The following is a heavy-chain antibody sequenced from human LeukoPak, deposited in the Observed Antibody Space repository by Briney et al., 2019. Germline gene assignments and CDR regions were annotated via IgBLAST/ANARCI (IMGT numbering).Heavy chain of an antibody. J-gene: IGHJ4*02. Sequence: GASVKVSCKASGYTFTGYYMHWVRQAPGQGLEWMGWMNPNSGNTGYAQKFQGRVTITRNTSISTAYMELSSLRSEDTAVYYCARGPRYSGYDLWGQGTLVTVSS. V-gene: IGHV1-8*03. CDR3: ARGPRYSGYDL. D-gene: IGHD5-12*01. CDR1: GYTFTGYY. CDR2: MNPNSGNT.